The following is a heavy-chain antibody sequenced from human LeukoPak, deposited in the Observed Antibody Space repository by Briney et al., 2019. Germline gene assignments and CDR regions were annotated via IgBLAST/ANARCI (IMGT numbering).Heavy chain of an antibody. CDR1: EFSVGSNY. Sequence: PGGSLRLSCAASEFSVGSNYMTWVRQAPGKGLEWVSLIYSGGSTYYADSVKGRFTISRDNSKSTLYLQMNSLRAEDTAVYYCTRDLVYFYGSGFDHWGQGTLVTVSS. D-gene: IGHD3-10*01. V-gene: IGHV3-66*01. CDR3: TRDLVYFYGSGFDH. CDR2: IYSGGST. J-gene: IGHJ4*02.